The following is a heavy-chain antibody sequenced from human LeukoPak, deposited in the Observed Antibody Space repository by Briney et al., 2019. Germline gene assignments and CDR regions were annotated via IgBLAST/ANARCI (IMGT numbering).Heavy chain of an antibody. CDR2: IMPIFGTA. Sequence: ASVKVSCKPSRGTFSSYAISWVRQAPGPGLEWMGGIMPIFGTANYAQKFQGRVTITADESTSTAYMELSSLRPEDTAVYYCARDSGYSSSWEFDYWGQGTLVTVSS. V-gene: IGHV1-69*13. CDR1: RGTFSSYA. D-gene: IGHD6-13*01. CDR3: ARDSGYSSSWEFDY. J-gene: IGHJ4*02.